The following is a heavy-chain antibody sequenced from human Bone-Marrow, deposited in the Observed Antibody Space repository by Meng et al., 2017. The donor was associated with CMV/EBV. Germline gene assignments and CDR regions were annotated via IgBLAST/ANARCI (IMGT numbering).Heavy chain of an antibody. CDR2: ISSESSDT. J-gene: IGHJ6*02. CDR1: GFTFSFYN. Sequence: GESLKISCAASGFTFSFYNMNWVRQPPGEGLEWVSSISSESSDTSYADSVKGRFSISRDNAKNSLYLQMNNLRAEDTAVYYCARVGTMNQNYYYYGMDVWGQGTTVTVSS. V-gene: IGHV3-21*01. CDR3: ARVGTMNQNYYYYGMDV. D-gene: IGHD3-22*01.